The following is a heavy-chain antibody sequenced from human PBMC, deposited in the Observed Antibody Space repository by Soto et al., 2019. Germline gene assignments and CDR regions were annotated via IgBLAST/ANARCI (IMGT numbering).Heavy chain of an antibody. Sequence: PGGSLRLSCSASGFTFSSYAMHWVRQAPGKGLEYVSAISSNGGSTYYADSVKGRFTISRDNSKNTLYLQMSSLRAEDTAVYYCVKDVVAAAGTSFGYYYGMDVWGQGTTVTVSS. J-gene: IGHJ6*02. D-gene: IGHD6-13*01. CDR1: GFTFSSYA. V-gene: IGHV3-64D*06. CDR3: VKDVVAAAGTSFGYYYGMDV. CDR2: ISSNGGST.